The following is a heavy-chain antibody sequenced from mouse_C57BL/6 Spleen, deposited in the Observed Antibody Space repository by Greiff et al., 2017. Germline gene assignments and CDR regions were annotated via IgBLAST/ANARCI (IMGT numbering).Heavy chain of an antibody. D-gene: IGHD2-4*01. Sequence: QVQLQQSGPELVKPGASVKISCKAPGYSFTSYYIHWVKQRPGQGLEWIGWIYPGSGNTKYNEKFKGKATLTADTSSSTAYMQLSSLTSEDSAVYYCARREDDYDKAWFAYWGQGTLVTVSA. J-gene: IGHJ3*01. CDR2: IYPGSGNT. CDR3: ARREDDYDKAWFAY. CDR1: GYSFTSYY. V-gene: IGHV1-66*01.